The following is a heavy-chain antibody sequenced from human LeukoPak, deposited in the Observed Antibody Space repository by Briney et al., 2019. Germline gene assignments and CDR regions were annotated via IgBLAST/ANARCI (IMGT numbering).Heavy chain of an antibody. Sequence: GGSLRLSCAASGFTFSSYAMHWVRQAPGKGLEYVSAISSNGGSTYYANSVKGRFTISRDNSKNTLYLQMGSLRAEDMAVYYCARAAYPGIAVAGTSDYWGRGTLVTVSS. CDR1: GFTFSSYA. CDR3: ARAAYPGIAVAGTSDY. V-gene: IGHV3-64*01. CDR2: ISSNGGST. D-gene: IGHD6-19*01. J-gene: IGHJ4*02.